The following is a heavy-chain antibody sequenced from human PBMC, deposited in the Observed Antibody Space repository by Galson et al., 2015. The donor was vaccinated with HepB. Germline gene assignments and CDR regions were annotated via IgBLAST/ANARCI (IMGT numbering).Heavy chain of an antibody. D-gene: IGHD5-18*01. CDR3: ARDLRGYSYGYEDY. CDR1: GFTFSSYS. Sequence: SLRLSCAASGFTFSSYSMNWVRQAPGKGLEWVSYISSTSSNIYYADSVKGRFTISRDNAKNSLYLQMNSLRDEDTAVYYCARDLRGYSYGYEDYWGQGTLVTVFS. J-gene: IGHJ4*02. CDR2: ISSTSSNI. V-gene: IGHV3-48*02.